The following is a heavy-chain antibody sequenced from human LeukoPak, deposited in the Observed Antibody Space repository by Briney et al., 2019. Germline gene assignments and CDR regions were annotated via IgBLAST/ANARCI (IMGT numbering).Heavy chain of an antibody. D-gene: IGHD6-19*01. Sequence: GGSLRLSCAASGFTFSSYAMHWVRQAPGKGPEWVAVISYDGSNKYYADSVKGRFTISRDNSKNTLYLQMNSLRAEDTAVYYCAKDPWTGYSSGWYFDYWGQGTLVTVSS. CDR3: AKDPWTGYSSGWYFDY. J-gene: IGHJ4*02. V-gene: IGHV3-30*04. CDR1: GFTFSSYA. CDR2: ISYDGSNK.